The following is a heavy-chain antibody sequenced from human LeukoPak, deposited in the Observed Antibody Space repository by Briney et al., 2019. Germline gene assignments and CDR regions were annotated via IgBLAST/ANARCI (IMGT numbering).Heavy chain of an antibody. Sequence: ASVKVSCKASGYTFTRYYMHWVRQAPGQGLEGMGIINPSGGSTSYAQKFQGRVTMTRDTSTSTVYMELRSLRSEDTAVYYCARGSGAAGTFIDYWGQGTLVTVSS. CDR1: GYTFTRYY. CDR2: INPSGGST. CDR3: ARGSGAAGTFIDY. V-gene: IGHV1-46*01. J-gene: IGHJ4*02. D-gene: IGHD6-13*01.